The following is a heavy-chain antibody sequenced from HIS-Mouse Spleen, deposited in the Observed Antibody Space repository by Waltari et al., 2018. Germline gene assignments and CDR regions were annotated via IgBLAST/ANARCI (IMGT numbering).Heavy chain of an antibody. V-gene: IGHV4-34*01. D-gene: IGHD1-26*01. Sequence: QVQLQQWGAGLLKPSETLSLTCAVYGGSFSGYYWSWIRQPPGKGREWIGEINHSGSTNSNPSLKSRVTISVDTSKTQFSLKLSSVTAADTAVYYCARMGPASGSYGDYWGQGTLVTVSS. CDR3: ARMGPASGSYGDY. CDR2: INHSGST. CDR1: GGSFSGYY. J-gene: IGHJ4*02.